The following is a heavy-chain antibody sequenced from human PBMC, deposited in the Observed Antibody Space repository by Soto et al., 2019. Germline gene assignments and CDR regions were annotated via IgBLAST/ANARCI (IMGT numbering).Heavy chain of an antibody. CDR3: ATANWSHHYFDP. CDR2: INHSGSP. CDR1: GGSFSGYY. V-gene: IGHV4-34*01. J-gene: IGHJ5*02. D-gene: IGHD1-1*01. Sequence: PSETLSLTCAVYGGSFSGYYWSWLRQPPGKGLEWIGEINHSGSPNYNPSLKSRVTISVDTSKNQFSLKMTSVTAADTAVYYCATANWSHHYFDPWGQGALVTSPQ.